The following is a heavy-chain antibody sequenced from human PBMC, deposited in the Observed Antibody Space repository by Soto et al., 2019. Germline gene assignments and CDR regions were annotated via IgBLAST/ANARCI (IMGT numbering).Heavy chain of an antibody. Sequence: SETLSLTCAVSGGSISSGGYSWSWIRQPPGKGLEWIGYIYHSGSTYYNPSLKSRVTISVDRSKNQFSLKLSSVTAADTAVYYCARDHRYCSGGSCYSGAFDIWGQGTMVTVSS. CDR1: GGSISSGGYS. CDR2: IYHSGST. V-gene: IGHV4-30-2*01. CDR3: ARDHRYCSGGSCYSGAFDI. J-gene: IGHJ3*02. D-gene: IGHD2-15*01.